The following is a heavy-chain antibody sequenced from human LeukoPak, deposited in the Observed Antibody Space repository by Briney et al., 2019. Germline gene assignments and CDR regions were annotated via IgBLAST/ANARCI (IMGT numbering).Heavy chain of an antibody. CDR3: ARGAGAGRGGKFDY. V-gene: IGHV4-34*01. CDR2: INHSGST. CDR1: GGSFSGYY. Sequence: SETLSLTCAVYGGSFSGYYWSWIRQPPGKGLEWIGEINHSGSTNYNPSLKSRVTISVDTSKNQFSLKLSSVTAVDTAVYYCARGAGAGRGGKFDYWGQGTLVTVSS. D-gene: IGHD3-10*01. J-gene: IGHJ4*02.